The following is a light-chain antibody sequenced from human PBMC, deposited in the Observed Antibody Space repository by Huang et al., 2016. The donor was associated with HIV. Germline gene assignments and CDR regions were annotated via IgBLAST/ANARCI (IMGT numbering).Light chain of an antibody. J-gene: IGKJ4*01. V-gene: IGKV3-11*01. Sequence: EIVLTQSPVTLSLSPGDRATLSCRASHSIGTYLAWYQQKSGQAPRLLIYNVSNRAVGLPARFSASGSETYFTLTIASLDPDDFAIYHCQQRSKLPHTFGGGTKVEMK. CDR1: HSIGTY. CDR3: QQRSKLPHT. CDR2: NVS.